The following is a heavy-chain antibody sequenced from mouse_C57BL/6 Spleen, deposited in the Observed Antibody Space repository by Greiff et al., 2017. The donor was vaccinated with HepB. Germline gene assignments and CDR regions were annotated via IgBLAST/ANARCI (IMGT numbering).Heavy chain of an antibody. D-gene: IGHD2-1*01. J-gene: IGHJ1*03. CDR1: GFTFSDYY. CDR2: INYDGSST. CDR3: ARDSVYYGNYELYFDV. Sequence: EVKLVESEGGLVQPGSSMKLSCTASGFTFSDYYMAWVRQVPEKGLEWVANINYDGSSTYYLDSLKSRFIISRDNAKNILYLQMSSLKSEDTATYYCARDSVYYGNYELYFDVWGTGTTVTVSS. V-gene: IGHV5-16*01.